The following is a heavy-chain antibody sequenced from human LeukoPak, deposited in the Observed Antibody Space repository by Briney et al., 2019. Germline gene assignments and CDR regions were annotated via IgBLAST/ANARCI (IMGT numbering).Heavy chain of an antibody. D-gene: IGHD3-22*01. CDR1: GFTFSSYA. CDR3: ARAPFTMIVVVITIDAFDI. J-gene: IGHJ3*02. Sequence: GGSLRLSCAASGFTFSSYAMSWVRQAPGNGLEWVSAISGSGGSTYYADSVKGRFTISRDNSKNTLYLQMNSLRAEDTAVYYCARAPFTMIVVVITIDAFDIWGQGTMVTVSS. V-gene: IGHV3-23*01. CDR2: ISGSGGST.